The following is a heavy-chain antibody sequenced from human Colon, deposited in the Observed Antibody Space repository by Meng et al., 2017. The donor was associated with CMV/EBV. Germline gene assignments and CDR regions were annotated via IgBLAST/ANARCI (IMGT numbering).Heavy chain of an antibody. CDR2: IKHDGSAE. J-gene: IGHJ4*02. D-gene: IGHD6-19*01. CDR3: SKETVSNGWGVGLAS. Sequence: GGSLRLSCAASGFTFGNFWLNWVRQAPGRGLGWVANIKHDGSAEYYVDSMKGRFTISRDNSRNALDLQMNSLRPEGSALYYCSKETVSNGWGVGLASWGQGTLVTVSS. V-gene: IGHV3-7*03. CDR1: GFTFGNFW.